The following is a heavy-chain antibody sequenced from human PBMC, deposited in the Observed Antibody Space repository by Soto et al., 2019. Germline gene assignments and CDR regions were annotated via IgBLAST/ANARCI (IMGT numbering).Heavy chain of an antibody. Sequence: SETLSLTCAVSGASISSSNWWTWVRQPPGKGLEWIGEIYHGGGTNYNPSLKSRVTISVDKSKNQFSLKLSSVTAADTAVYYCARDVFHFDYWGQGTLVTVSS. J-gene: IGHJ4*02. CDR1: GASISSSNW. CDR3: ARDVFHFDY. V-gene: IGHV4-4*02. D-gene: IGHD3-3*01. CDR2: IYHGGGT.